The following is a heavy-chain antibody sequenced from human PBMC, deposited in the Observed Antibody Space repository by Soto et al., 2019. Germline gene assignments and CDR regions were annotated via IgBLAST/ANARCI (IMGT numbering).Heavy chain of an antibody. J-gene: IGHJ4*02. V-gene: IGHV3-7*01. CDR1: GFIFSSYA. CDR3: VTDLNWQGH. CDR2: IKYDGSEE. Sequence: GGSLRLSCAASGFIFSSYAMTWVRQAPGKGLECVANIKYDGSEEYYVDSVKGRFTISRDNAKNSLYLQMNSLRDEDSAVYYCVTDLNWQGHWGQGTLVTVSS.